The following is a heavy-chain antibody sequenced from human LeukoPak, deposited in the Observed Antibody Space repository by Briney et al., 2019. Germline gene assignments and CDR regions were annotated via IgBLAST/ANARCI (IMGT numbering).Heavy chain of an antibody. J-gene: IGHJ3*02. D-gene: IGHD7-27*01. CDR2: INPNSGGT. CDR3: ARELGRNAFDI. CDR1: GCTFTDNH. V-gene: IGHV1-2*02. Sequence: ASVNLSCKASGCTFTDNHMYWIRQAPGQGPECMGWINPNSGGTNYAQKFQGRITMTRDTSISTAYMELSRLTSDDTAIYFCARELGRNAFDIWGQGTMVIVSA.